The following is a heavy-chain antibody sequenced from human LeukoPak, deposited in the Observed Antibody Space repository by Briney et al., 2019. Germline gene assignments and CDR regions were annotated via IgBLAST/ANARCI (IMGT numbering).Heavy chain of an antibody. CDR2: ISSSGSTI. CDR3: ARDPARYSYGYETGDY. Sequence: GGSLRLSCAASGFTFSSYEMNWVRQAPGKGLEWVSYISSSGSTIYYADSVKGRFTISRDNAKNSLYLQMNSLRAEDTAVYYCARDPARYSYGYETGDYRGQGTLVTVSS. D-gene: IGHD5-18*01. J-gene: IGHJ4*02. V-gene: IGHV3-48*03. CDR1: GFTFSSYE.